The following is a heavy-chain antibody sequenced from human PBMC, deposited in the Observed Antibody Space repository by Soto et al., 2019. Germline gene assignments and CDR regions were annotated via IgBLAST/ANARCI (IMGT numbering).Heavy chain of an antibody. CDR2: IYYSGST. J-gene: IGHJ6*02. CDR1: GGSISSGGYY. CDR3: ARVSRSSSASRYYDYYGMDV. V-gene: IGHV4-31*03. D-gene: IGHD6-13*01. Sequence: QVQLQESGPGLVKPSQTLSLTCTVSGGSISSGGYYWSWIRQHPGKGLEWIGYIYYSGSTYYNPSLKSRVTISVDTSKNQCSLKLSSGTAADTAVYYCARVSRSSSASRYYDYYGMDVWGQGTTVTVSS.